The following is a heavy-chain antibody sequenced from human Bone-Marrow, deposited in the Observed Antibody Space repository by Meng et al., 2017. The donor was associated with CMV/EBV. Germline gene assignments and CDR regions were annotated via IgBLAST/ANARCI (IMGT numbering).Heavy chain of an antibody. CDR3: ARDREYYDFWSGYDY. J-gene: IGHJ4*02. V-gene: IGHV3-53*01. Sequence: GESLKISCAASGFTVSSNYMSWVRQAPGKGLEWVSVIYSGGSTYYADSVKGRFTISRDNAKNSLYLQMNSLRAEDTAVYYCARDREYYDFWSGYDYWGQGKRVNGAS. CDR2: IYSGGST. CDR1: GFTVSSNY. D-gene: IGHD3-3*01.